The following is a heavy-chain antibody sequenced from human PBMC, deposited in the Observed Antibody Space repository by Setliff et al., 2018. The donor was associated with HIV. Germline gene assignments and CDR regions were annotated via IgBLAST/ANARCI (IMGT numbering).Heavy chain of an antibody. V-gene: IGHV1-69*10. Sequence: GASVKVSCKAAGGSFNNYAISWVRQAPGQGLEWVGGISPILGTTNSGPRFHGRVMITADKSTNTVYIELSSLRSEDTALYYCARAARGGLQYGPTGHAFDIWGQGTMVTVSS. J-gene: IGHJ3*02. D-gene: IGHD1-1*01. CDR3: ARAARGGLQYGPTGHAFDI. CDR1: GGSFNNYA. CDR2: ISPILGTT.